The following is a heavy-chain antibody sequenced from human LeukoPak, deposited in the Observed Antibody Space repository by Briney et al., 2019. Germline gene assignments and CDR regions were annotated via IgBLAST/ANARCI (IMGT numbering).Heavy chain of an antibody. CDR3: ARDSELRYFDY. CDR1: GGTFSSYA. J-gene: IGHJ4*02. V-gene: IGHV1-69*04. CDR2: IIPILGIA. D-gene: IGHD3-9*01. Sequence: SVKVSCKASGGTFSSYAISWVRQAPGQGLEWMGRIIPILGIANYAQKFQGRVTMTRDTSASTAYMELSSLRSEDTAVYYCARDSELRYFDYWGQGTLVTVSS.